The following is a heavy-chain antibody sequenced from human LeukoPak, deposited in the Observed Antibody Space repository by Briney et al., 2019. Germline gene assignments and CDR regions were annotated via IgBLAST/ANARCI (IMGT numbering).Heavy chain of an antibody. J-gene: IGHJ6*02. CDR2: ISGSGGST. D-gene: IGHD5-18*01. V-gene: IGHV3-23*01. CDR1: GFTFSSYA. CDR3: AKVLDSYGNYYYYYGMDV. Sequence: GGSLRLSCAASGFTFSSYAISWVRQAPGKGLEWVSAISGSGGSTYYADSVKGRFTISRDNSKNTLYLQMNSLRAEDTAVYYCAKVLDSYGNYYYYYGMDVWGQGTTVTVSS.